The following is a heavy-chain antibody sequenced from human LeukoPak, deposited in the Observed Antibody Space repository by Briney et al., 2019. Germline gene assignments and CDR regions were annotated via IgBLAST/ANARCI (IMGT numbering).Heavy chain of an antibody. Sequence: KISCKGSGYSFTSYWISWVRQAPGQGLEWMGGIIPIFGTANYAQKFQGRVTITADKSTSTAYMELSSLRSEDTAVYYCASGSYYVFNWFDPWGQGTLVTVSS. CDR2: IIPIFGTA. D-gene: IGHD1-26*01. CDR3: ASGSYYVFNWFDP. J-gene: IGHJ5*02. V-gene: IGHV1-69*06. CDR1: GYSFTSYW.